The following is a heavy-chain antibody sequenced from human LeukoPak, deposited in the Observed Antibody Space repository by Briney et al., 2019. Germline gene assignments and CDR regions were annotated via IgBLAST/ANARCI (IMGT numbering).Heavy chain of an antibody. CDR2: IYYSGST. V-gene: IGHV4-61*01. D-gene: IGHD2-15*01. CDR1: GGSVSSGSYY. CDR3: ARGGGPTPFDY. J-gene: IGHJ4*02. Sequence: SETLSLTCTVSGGSVSSGSYYWSWIRQPPGKGLEWIGYIYYSGSTNYNPSLKSRVTISVDTSKNQFSLKLSSVTAADTAVYYCARGGGPTPFDYWGQGTLVTVSS.